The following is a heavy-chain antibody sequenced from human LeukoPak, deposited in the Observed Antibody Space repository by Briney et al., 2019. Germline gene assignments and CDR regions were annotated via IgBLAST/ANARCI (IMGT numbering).Heavy chain of an antibody. V-gene: IGHV3-23*01. Sequence: PGGSLRLSCATSGCSFINSGMTWVRQAPGKGLEWVSDISGTVRGERTYYADSVKGRFTISRDNSKNTLYLQMNSLRAEDTAVYYCAKDQGWFGIYYYYMDVWGKGTTVTVSS. D-gene: IGHD3-10*01. CDR2: ISGTVRGERT. J-gene: IGHJ6*03. CDR1: GCSFINSG. CDR3: AKDQGWFGIYYYYMDV.